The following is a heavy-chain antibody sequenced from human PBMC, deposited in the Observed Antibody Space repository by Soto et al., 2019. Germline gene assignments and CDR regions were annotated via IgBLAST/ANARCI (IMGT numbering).Heavy chain of an antibody. D-gene: IGHD2-2*01. V-gene: IGHV1-3*01. J-gene: IGHJ6*02. CDR1: GYSFTKYG. CDR3: ARTDCSSTSCYNYYYYGMDV. Sequence: ASVKVSCKTSGYSFTKYGLHWVRQAPGQRLEWMGWINPGNGDTKYSQKFQGRVTITRNTSATTAYMELSSLRSEDSTVFYCARTDCSSTSCYNYYYYGMDVWGQGTTVTVSS. CDR2: INPGNGDT.